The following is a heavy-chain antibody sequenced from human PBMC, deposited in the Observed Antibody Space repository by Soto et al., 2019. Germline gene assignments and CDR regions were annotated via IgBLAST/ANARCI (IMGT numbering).Heavy chain of an antibody. Sequence: QVHLVQSGAEVKKPGASVKVSCKAFGYTFTSYGITWVRQATGQGLEWMGWISAHNGNTDYEQKLQGRVIVTRDTSTSTAYMELRSLISDDTAVYYCARGRYGDYWGQGALVTVSS. CDR3: ARGRYGDY. J-gene: IGHJ4*02. CDR2: ISAHNGNT. D-gene: IGHD1-1*01. V-gene: IGHV1-18*01. CDR1: GYTFTSYG.